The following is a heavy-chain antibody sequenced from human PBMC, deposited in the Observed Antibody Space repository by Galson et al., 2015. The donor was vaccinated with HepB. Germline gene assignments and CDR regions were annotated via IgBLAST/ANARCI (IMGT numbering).Heavy chain of an antibody. J-gene: IGHJ6*03. V-gene: IGHV1-69*13. CDR2: IIPIFGTA. CDR3: ARHGGIMITFGGVIVSPSGYMDV. CDR1: GGTFSSYA. D-gene: IGHD3-16*02. Sequence: SVKVSCKASGGTFSSYAISWVRQAPGQGLEWMGGIIPIFGTANYAQKFQGRVTITADESTSTAYMELSSLRSEDTAVYYCARHGGIMITFGGVIVSPSGYMDVWGKGTTVTVSS.